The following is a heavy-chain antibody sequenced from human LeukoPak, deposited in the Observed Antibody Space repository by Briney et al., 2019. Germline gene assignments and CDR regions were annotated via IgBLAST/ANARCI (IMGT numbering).Heavy chain of an antibody. CDR3: ARSDYGGDYAFDI. Sequence: GASVKVSCKASGYTFTGYYMHWVRQAPGQGLEWMGWINPNSGGTNYAQKFQGRVTMTRDTSISTAYMELSRLRSDDTAVYYCARSDYGGDYAFDIWGQGTMVTVSS. J-gene: IGHJ3*02. D-gene: IGHD4-23*01. CDR1: GYTFTGYY. CDR2: INPNSGGT. V-gene: IGHV1-2*02.